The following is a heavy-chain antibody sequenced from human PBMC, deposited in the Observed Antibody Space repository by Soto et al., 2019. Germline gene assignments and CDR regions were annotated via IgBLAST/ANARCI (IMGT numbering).Heavy chain of an antibody. Sequence: QVQLVESGGGVVQPGRSLRLSCAASGFTFSSYAMHWVRQAPGKGLEWVAVISYDGSNKYYADSVKGRFTISRDNSKXTLXXQXDSLRAEDTAVYYCARAGCDGGSCYTLVGLRYGMDVWGQGTTVTVSS. V-gene: IGHV3-30-3*01. J-gene: IGHJ6*02. CDR2: ISYDGSNK. CDR3: ARAGCDGGSCYTLVGLRYGMDV. D-gene: IGHD2-15*01. CDR1: GFTFSSYA.